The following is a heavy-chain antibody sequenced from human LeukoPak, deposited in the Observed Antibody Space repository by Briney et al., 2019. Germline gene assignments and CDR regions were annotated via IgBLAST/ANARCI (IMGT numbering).Heavy chain of an antibody. J-gene: IGHJ4*02. V-gene: IGHV3-53*01. Sequence: SGGSLRLSCAASGFTVSSNYMSWVRQAPGKGLEWVSVIYSGGSTYYADSVKGRFTISRDNSKNTLYLQMNSLKAEDTALYYCARGSRITGWSFDFWGQGTLVTVSS. CDR3: ARGSRITGWSFDF. CDR2: IYSGGST. D-gene: IGHD6-19*01. CDR1: GFTVSSNY.